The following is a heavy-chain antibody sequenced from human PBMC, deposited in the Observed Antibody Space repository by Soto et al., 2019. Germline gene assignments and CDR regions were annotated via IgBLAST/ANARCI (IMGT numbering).Heavy chain of an antibody. CDR2: MSWNGGSI. D-gene: IGHD3-16*02. CDR3: ARDISLGELSAPDH. Sequence: VQLVESGGGLVQPGRSLRLSCVASGFTFDDYGMHWVRQAPGKGLEWVSGMSWNGGSIAYADSVKGRFTISRDNAKNSLYLQVNSLRPEDTALYYGARDISLGELSAPDHWGEGTLVTVSS. J-gene: IGHJ4*02. V-gene: IGHV3-9*01. CDR1: GFTFDDYG.